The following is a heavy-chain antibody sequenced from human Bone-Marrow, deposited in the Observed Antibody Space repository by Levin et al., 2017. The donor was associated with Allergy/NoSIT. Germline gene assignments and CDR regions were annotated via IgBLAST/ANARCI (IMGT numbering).Heavy chain of an antibody. V-gene: IGHV1-18*01. CDR2: ISAYNGNT. CDR1: GYTFTSYG. Sequence: ASVKVSCKASGYTFTSYGISWVRQAPGQGLEWMGWISAYNGNTNYAQKLQGRVTMTTDTSTSTAYMELRSLRSDDTAVYYCARDLGYYDSSGYYPPDYYGMDGWGQGTTVTVSS. D-gene: IGHD3-22*01. CDR3: ARDLGYYDSSGYYPPDYYGMDG. J-gene: IGHJ6*02.